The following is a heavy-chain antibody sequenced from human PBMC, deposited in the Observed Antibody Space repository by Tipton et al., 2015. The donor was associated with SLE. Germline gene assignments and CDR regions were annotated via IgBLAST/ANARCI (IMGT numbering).Heavy chain of an antibody. CDR2: MWYDENNK. J-gene: IGHJ6*03. V-gene: IGHV3-33*03. Sequence: SLRLSCAASGFTFSSYGMHWVRQAPGKGLEWVAVMWYDENNKYYADSVKGRFVISRDNSKNMLYLQMNSLRAEDTAVYYCARRAVPAAMVHYYYYMDVWGKGTTVTVSS. CDR1: GFTFSSYG. CDR3: ARRAVPAAMVHYYYYMDV. D-gene: IGHD2-2*01.